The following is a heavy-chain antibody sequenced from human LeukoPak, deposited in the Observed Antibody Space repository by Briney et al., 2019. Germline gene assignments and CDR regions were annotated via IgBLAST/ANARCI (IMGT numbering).Heavy chain of an antibody. CDR3: AKDPTVTIAAAAFFDC. V-gene: IGHV3-23*01. CDR2: ISGSGGST. Sequence: PAGSMRLSCAASGLTFSNHALSWVRQSSGKGLKWVSAISGSGGSTSYADSVKGRFTISRDNSKNTLYLQMNSLRAEDTAVYYCAKDPTVTIAAAAFFDCWGQGTRVTVSS. D-gene: IGHD6-13*01. CDR1: GLTFSNHA. J-gene: IGHJ4*02.